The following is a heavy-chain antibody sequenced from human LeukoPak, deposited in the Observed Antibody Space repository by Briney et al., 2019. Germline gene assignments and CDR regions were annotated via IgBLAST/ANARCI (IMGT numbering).Heavy chain of an antibody. J-gene: IGHJ6*02. Sequence: GGSLRLSCAGSGFNFSSYWMSWVRQAPGKGLEWVANIKEDGSEKYYVDSVKGRFPISRDNAKNSLYLQMNSLRAEDTAVYYCARIGPLRSRTTVSYYYYGMDVWGHGATVTVSS. CDR1: GFNFSSYW. V-gene: IGHV3-7*01. D-gene: IGHD1-14*01. CDR3: ARIGPLRSRTTVSYYYYGMDV. CDR2: IKEDGSEK.